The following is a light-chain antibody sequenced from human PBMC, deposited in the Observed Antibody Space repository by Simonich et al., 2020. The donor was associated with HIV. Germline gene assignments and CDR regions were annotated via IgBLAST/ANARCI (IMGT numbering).Light chain of an antibody. Sequence: QSALTQPASVSGSPGQSITISCTGTSSDVGGYNYVSWYQQHPGKSPKLMLYDVSNRPSGVLHRCSGSKSGNTASLTISGLQAEDEADYYCSSYTSSSTWVFGGGTKLTVL. CDR3: SSYTSSSTWV. J-gene: IGLJ3*02. CDR2: DVS. CDR1: SSDVGGYNY. V-gene: IGLV2-14*03.